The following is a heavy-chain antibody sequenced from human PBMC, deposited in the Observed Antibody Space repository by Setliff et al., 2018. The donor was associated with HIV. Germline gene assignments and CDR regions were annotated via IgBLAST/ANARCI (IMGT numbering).Heavy chain of an antibody. CDR2: VDPEDGET. J-gene: IGHJ3*02. D-gene: IGHD1-1*01. Sequence: ASVKVSCKASGYTFTDYYMHWVQQAPGKGLEWMGRVDPEDGETMYAEKFQGRVTITADTSTDTAYMELSSLRSEDTAVYYCATDGELEPTDAFDIWGQGTMVTVSS. CDR1: GYTFTDYY. CDR3: ATDGELEPTDAFDI. V-gene: IGHV1-69-2*01.